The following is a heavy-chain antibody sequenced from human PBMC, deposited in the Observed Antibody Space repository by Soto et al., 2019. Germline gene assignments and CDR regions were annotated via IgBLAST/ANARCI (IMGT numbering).Heavy chain of an antibody. V-gene: IGHV4-31*03. D-gene: IGHD6-13*01. J-gene: IGHJ4*02. Sequence: QVQLRESGPGLLKPSQTLSLTCTFSGGSINSGGYYWNWIRQHPGKGLEWIGYMYYSGSTYYNPFLMSRVIISADTSENHFSLKLSSVTAADTAVYFCARGYRHSGYSSSLVFDYWGQGTLVNVSS. CDR3: ARGYRHSGYSSSLVFDY. CDR2: MYYSGST. CDR1: GGSINSGGYY.